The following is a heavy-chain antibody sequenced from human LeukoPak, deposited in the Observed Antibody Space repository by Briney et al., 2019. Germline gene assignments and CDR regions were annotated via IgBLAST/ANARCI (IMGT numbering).Heavy chain of an antibody. CDR3: ARGRFGSVVVPFDY. Sequence: GGSLRLSCAASGFTFSSYDMHWVRQATGKGLEWVSTIGTAGDTYYPGSVKGRFTISRENAKNSLYLQMNSLRAGDTAVYYCARGRFGSVVVPFDYWGQGTLVTVSS. CDR2: IGTAGDT. CDR1: GFTFSSYD. D-gene: IGHD3-22*01. J-gene: IGHJ4*02. V-gene: IGHV3-13*01.